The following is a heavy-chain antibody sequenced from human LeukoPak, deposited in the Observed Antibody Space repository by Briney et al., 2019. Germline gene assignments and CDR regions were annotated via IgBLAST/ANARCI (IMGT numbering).Heavy chain of an antibody. J-gene: IGHJ4*02. CDR3: ARRAYCSGGSCYCFDY. D-gene: IGHD2-15*01. CDR1: GDSIDTYY. CDR2: IYYSGTT. Sequence: SETLSLTCTVSGDSIDTYYWSWIRQPPGKGLEYIGDIYYSGTTNYNPSLKSRVTISVDTSKNQFSLKLTSVTAADTAVYYCARRAYCSGGSCYCFDYWGQGTLVTVSS. V-gene: IGHV4-59*08.